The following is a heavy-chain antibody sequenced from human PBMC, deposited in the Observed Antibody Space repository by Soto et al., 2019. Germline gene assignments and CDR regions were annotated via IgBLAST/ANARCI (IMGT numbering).Heavy chain of an antibody. Sequence: GASLKISCKASGYSFTTYFIGWVRQMPGKGLEWMGFIYPGDSDIRYSPSFQGQVTISADNSITTAYLQWSSLKASDTAIYYCARHVPISSDYYYYGLDVWGQGTTVTVSS. J-gene: IGHJ6*02. CDR1: GYSFTTYF. CDR2: IYPGDSDI. CDR3: ARHVPISSDYYYYGLDV. V-gene: IGHV5-51*01. D-gene: IGHD3-22*01.